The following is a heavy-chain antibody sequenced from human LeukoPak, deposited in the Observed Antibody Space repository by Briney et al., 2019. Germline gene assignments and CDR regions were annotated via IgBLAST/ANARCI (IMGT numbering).Heavy chain of an antibody. CDR1: GFTFSGHW. Sequence: PGGSLRLSCAASGFTFSGHWMSWVRQAPGKGLEWVANINRGGSEKYYVYSVKGLFTISRDNANNLLYLQMNSLRGEDTAVYYCTRDRSRAEDDWGQGTLVTVSS. J-gene: IGHJ4*02. D-gene: IGHD1-14*01. CDR3: TRDRSRAEDD. CDR2: INRGGSEK. V-gene: IGHV3-7*01.